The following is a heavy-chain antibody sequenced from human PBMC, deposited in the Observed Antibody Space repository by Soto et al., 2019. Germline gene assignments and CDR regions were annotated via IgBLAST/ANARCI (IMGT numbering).Heavy chain of an antibody. CDR1: GLTVSTNP. CDR3: ARDGSGH. CDR2: IYTGGGT. J-gene: IGHJ4*02. V-gene: IGHV3-66*01. Sequence: EVQLVESGGGLVQPGGSLRLSCAASGLTVSTNPMSWVRQAPGKGLEWVSVIYTGGGTHYADSVKGRFTISRDNSKNTVTLPINRRRPEDTAVYSCARDGSGHCGQGTLVTVSS.